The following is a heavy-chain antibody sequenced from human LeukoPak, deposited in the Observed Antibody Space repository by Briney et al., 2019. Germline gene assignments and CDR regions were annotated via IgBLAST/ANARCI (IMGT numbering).Heavy chain of an antibody. J-gene: IGHJ3*02. CDR3: ARDLNPDAFDI. CDR1: GYTFTGYY. V-gene: IGHV1-2*02. Sequence: ASVKVSCKASGYTFTGYYTHWVRQAPGQGLEWLGWINPNSGGTTYAQKFRGRVTMTRDTSISTAYMELSGLRSDDTAVYYCARDLNPDAFDIWGQGTMVTVSS. CDR2: INPNSGGT.